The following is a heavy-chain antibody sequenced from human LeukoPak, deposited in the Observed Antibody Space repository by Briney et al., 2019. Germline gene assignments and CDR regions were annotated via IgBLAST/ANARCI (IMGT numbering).Heavy chain of an antibody. CDR1: GFTFSSYW. CDR2: IKQDGSEK. CDR3: ARVSRIAAAGLFDY. D-gene: IGHD6-13*01. V-gene: IGHV3-7*01. Sequence: GGSLRLSCAASGFTFSSYWMSWVRQAPGKGLEWVANIKQDGSEKYYVDSVKGRFTISRDNAKNSLYLQMSSLRAEDTAVYYCARVSRIAAAGLFDYWGQGTLVTVSS. J-gene: IGHJ4*02.